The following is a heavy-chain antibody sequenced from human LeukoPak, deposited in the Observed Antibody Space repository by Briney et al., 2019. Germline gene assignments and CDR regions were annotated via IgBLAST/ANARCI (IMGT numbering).Heavy chain of an antibody. J-gene: IGHJ3*02. CDR2: IYYSGGT. CDR1: GGSISSYY. V-gene: IGHV4-59*01. D-gene: IGHD3-10*01. CDR3: ARKNYYDAFDI. Sequence: SETLSLTCTVSGGSISSYYWSWIRQPPGKGLEWIGYIYYSGGTNYNPSLKSRVTISVDTSKNQFSLKLSSVTAADTAVYYCARKNYYDAFDIWGQGTMVTVSS.